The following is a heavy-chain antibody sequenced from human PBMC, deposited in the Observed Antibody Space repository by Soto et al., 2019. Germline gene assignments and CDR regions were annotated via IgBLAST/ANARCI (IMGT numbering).Heavy chain of an antibody. CDR2: ISGGGGDT. J-gene: IGHJ4*02. V-gene: IGHV3-23*01. Sequence: EVQLLESGGGSVQPGGSLRLSCAASGFAFSNYAMNWVRQAPGKGLEWVSAISGGGGDTYYADSVKGRFTISRDNSKNTLYLQLSSLRAEDTAVYSCTKSSRITLVRGVIDYWGQGTLVTVSS. CDR1: GFAFSNYA. CDR3: TKSSRITLVRGVIDY. D-gene: IGHD3-10*01.